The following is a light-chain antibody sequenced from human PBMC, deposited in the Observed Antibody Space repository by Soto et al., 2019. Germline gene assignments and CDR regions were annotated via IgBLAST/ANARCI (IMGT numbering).Light chain of an antibody. V-gene: IGLV2-14*03. CDR1: GSNVGGFNF. J-gene: IGLJ2*01. CDR2: DVS. Sequence: QSVLTQPASVSGSPGQSITISCTGSGSNVGGFNFISWFQHHPDKAPKLIIFDVSSRPSGVSDRFSGSKSGNTASLTISGLQAEDEADYYCSSYTTSSTYPFGGGTKVTVL. CDR3: SSYTTSSTYP.